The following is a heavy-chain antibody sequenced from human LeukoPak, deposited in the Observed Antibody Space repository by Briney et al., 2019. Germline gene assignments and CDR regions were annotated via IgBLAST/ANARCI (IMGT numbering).Heavy chain of an antibody. CDR1: DDSFSSHY. CDR3: ARDLVTVTKGFDI. Sequence: SETLSLTCAVSDDSFSSHYWTWIRQPPGKGLEWIGYISYIGSTNHNPSLKSRVTISIDTSKNQFSLQLTSVTAADTAVYYCARDLVTVTKGFDIWGQGTMVSVSS. V-gene: IGHV4-59*11. CDR2: ISYIGST. D-gene: IGHD4-17*01. J-gene: IGHJ3*02.